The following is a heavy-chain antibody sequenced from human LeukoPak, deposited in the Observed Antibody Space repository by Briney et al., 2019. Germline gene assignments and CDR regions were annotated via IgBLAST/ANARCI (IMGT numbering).Heavy chain of an antibody. J-gene: IGHJ4*02. CDR3: ARGLTYYDILTAYYTFPYFDY. D-gene: IGHD3-9*01. V-gene: IGHV4-59*01. Sequence: SETLSLTCTVSGCSISSYYWSWIRQPPGRGLEWIGYIYYSGTTNYNPSLKSRVTISIDTSNNQFSLKLSSVTAADTAVYYCARGLTYYDILTAYYTFPYFDYWGQGTLVTVSS. CDR1: GCSISSYY. CDR2: IYYSGTT.